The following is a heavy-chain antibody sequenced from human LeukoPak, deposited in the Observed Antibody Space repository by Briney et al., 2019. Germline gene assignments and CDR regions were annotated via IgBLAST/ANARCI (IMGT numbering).Heavy chain of an antibody. Sequence: SETLSLTCTVSGVSISSSRYSWGWIRQSPGKGLEWIGNIHYSGNTYYNPSLKSRVTISAATSKNQFSLEVSSVTAADTAVYYCASNWNDYDAFDIWGQGTMVTVSS. J-gene: IGHJ3*02. D-gene: IGHD1-20*01. CDR1: GVSISSSRYS. CDR3: ASNWNDYDAFDI. CDR2: IHYSGNT. V-gene: IGHV4-39*07.